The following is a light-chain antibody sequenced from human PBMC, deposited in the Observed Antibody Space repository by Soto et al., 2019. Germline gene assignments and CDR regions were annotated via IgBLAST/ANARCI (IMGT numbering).Light chain of an antibody. J-gene: IGLJ3*02. V-gene: IGLV2-8*01. CDR3: NSFAGNNNWV. Sequence: QSALTQPPSASGSPGQSVAISCTGTSSDVGGFDYVSWYQQHPGKAPKLIIYEVNKRPSGIPDRFSGSKSGNTASLTVSGLQAEDEAIFYCNSFAGNNNWVFGGGTQLTVL. CDR1: SSDVGGFDY. CDR2: EVN.